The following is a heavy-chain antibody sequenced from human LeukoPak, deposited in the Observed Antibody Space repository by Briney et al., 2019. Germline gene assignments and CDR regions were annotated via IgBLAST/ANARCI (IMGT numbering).Heavy chain of an antibody. D-gene: IGHD1-7*01. Sequence: SVKVSCKASGGTFSSYVICSVRQSPGQGLEWMGRIIPSLGIAKYAKKFQGRVTITADKSTSTAYMELSSLRSEDTAVYYCARDQTGTTVYYYYGMDVWGPGTTVTVSS. J-gene: IGHJ6*02. CDR2: IIPSLGIA. CDR1: GGTFSSYV. CDR3: ARDQTGTTVYYYYGMDV. V-gene: IGHV1-69*04.